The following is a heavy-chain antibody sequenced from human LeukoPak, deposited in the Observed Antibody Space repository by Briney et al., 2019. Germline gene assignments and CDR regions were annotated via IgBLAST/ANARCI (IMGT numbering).Heavy chain of an antibody. V-gene: IGHV4-59*08. D-gene: IGHD1-26*01. CDR1: GFTFSSYA. CDR3: ARRQVLGALDY. J-gene: IGHJ4*02. Sequence: GSLRLSCAASGFTFSSYAMSWIRQPPGKGLEWIGFMYYSGTANYNPSLKSRLTISVDTSKNQFSLRLSSVTAADTAVYYCARRQVLGALDYWGQGSLVTVSS. CDR2: MYYSGTA.